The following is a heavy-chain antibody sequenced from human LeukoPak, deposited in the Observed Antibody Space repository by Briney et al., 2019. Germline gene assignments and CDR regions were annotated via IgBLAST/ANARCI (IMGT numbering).Heavy chain of an antibody. CDR2: MNPNSGNT. CDR3: AGDIVVVPAGGAFDI. V-gene: IGHV1-8*03. D-gene: IGHD2-2*01. CDR1: GYTFTSYD. J-gene: IGHJ3*02. Sequence: ASVKVSCKASGYTFTSYDINWVRQATGQRLEWMGWMNPNSGNTGYAQKFQGRVTITRNTSISTAYMELSSLRSDDTAVYYCAGDIVVVPAGGAFDIWGQGTMVTVSS.